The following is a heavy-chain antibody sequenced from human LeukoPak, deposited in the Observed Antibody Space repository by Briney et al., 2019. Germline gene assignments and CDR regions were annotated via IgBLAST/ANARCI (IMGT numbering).Heavy chain of an antibody. CDR2: ISAYNGNT. CDR1: GYTFTSYG. J-gene: IGHJ4*02. CDR3: ARAHDILTGSDFDY. D-gene: IGHD3-9*01. V-gene: IGHV1-18*01. Sequence: GASVKVSCKAPGYTFTSYGISWVRQAPGQGLEWMGWISAYNGNTNYAQKLQGRVTMTTDTSTSTAYMELRSLRSDDTAVYYCARAHDILTGSDFDYWGQGTLVTVSS.